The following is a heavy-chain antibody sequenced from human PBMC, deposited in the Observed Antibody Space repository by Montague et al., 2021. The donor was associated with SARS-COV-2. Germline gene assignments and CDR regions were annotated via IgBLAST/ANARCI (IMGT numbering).Heavy chain of an antibody. CDR1: GGTFSAHS. Sequence: SETLSLTCAVYGGTFSAHSWSWVRQSPGKGLEWIGKINHRGSSTYMSSLKSRVTISVDASKNQFSLKLNSVTAADTAIYYCARGGLAGGNYDIWSFSYTSPLDYWGQGTLVTVSS. D-gene: IGHD3-3*01. V-gene: IGHV4-34*01. J-gene: IGHJ4*02. CDR3: ARGGLAGGNYDIWSFSYTSPLDY. CDR2: INHRGSS.